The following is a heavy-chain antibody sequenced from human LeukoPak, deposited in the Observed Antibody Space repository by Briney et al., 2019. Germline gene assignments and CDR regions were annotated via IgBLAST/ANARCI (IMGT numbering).Heavy chain of an antibody. CDR2: INRSGGT. J-gene: IGHJ4*02. V-gene: IGHV4-34*01. Sequence: SETLSLACAVYGGSFSGYYWTWIRQPPAKGLEWIGEINRSGGTNYNPSLKSRVTISGDTSKNQFSLKLSSVTAADTALYYCARGHNEGAYYYGFTYWGQGTLVTVSS. CDR1: GGSFSGYY. CDR3: ARGHNEGAYYYGFTY. D-gene: IGHD3-3*01.